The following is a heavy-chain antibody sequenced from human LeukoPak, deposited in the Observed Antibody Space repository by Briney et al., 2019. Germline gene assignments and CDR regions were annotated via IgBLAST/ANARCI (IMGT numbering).Heavy chain of an antibody. J-gene: IGHJ6*04. Sequence: GGSLRLSCATSGFSFSRYEMNWVRQAPGKGLEWVAYIDSRSSTIYYADSMKGRFTISRDNAKNSLYLQMNSLRAEDTAVYYCAELGITMIGGVWGKGTTVTISS. CDR3: AELGITMIGGV. CDR2: IDSRSSTI. D-gene: IGHD3-10*02. CDR1: GFSFSRYE. V-gene: IGHV3-48*03.